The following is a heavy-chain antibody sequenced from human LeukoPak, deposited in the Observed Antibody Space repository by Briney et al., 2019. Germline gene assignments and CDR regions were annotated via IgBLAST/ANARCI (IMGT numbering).Heavy chain of an antibody. V-gene: IGHV4-4*07. CDR1: GASIRSEGYY. CDR2: IYTSGST. Sequence: SETLSLTCTVSGASIRSEGYYWSWIRQPAGKGLEWIGRIYTSGSTNYNPSLKSRVTMSVDTSKNQFSLKLSSVTAADTAVYYCAGTGGGYCSSTSCYRYYYYYMDVWGKGTTVTVSS. CDR3: AGTGGGYCSSTSCYRYYYYYMDV. J-gene: IGHJ6*03. D-gene: IGHD2-2*01.